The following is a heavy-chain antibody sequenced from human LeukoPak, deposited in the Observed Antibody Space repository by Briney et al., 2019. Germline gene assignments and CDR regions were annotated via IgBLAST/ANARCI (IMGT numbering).Heavy chain of an antibody. CDR2: SSAYNGNT. J-gene: IGHJ6*03. CDR1: GYTFTSCG. V-gene: IGHV1-18*01. Sequence: WAAVKVSCKASGYTFTSCGISWVRQAPGQGGAGMGWSSAYNGNTNYAQKLQGRGTMTTGTSTSTAYMELRSLSSGDKDVDYFARDPDYHYIDLWGKGTRVSLPS. CDR3: ARDPDYHYIDL.